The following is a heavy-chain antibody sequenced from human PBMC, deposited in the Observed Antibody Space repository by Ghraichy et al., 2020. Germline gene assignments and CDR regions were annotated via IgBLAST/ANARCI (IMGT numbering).Heavy chain of an antibody. Sequence: SETLSLTCAVYGGSFSGYYWSWIRQPPGKGLEWIGEINHSGSTNYNPSLKSRVTISVDTSKNQFSLKLSSVTAADTAVYYCHYYGSSYVYYFDYWGQGTLVTVSS. D-gene: IGHD3-10*01. V-gene: IGHV4-34*01. J-gene: IGHJ4*02. CDR2: INHSGST. CDR3: HYYGSSYVYYFDY. CDR1: GGSFSGYY.